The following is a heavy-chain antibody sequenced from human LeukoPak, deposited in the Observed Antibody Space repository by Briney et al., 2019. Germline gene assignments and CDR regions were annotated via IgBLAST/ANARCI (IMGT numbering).Heavy chain of an antibody. D-gene: IGHD3-16*02. CDR2: INHSGST. CDR1: GGSFSGYY. CDR3: ARKDDYVWGSYRKPNWFDP. V-gene: IGHV4-34*01. J-gene: IGHJ5*02. Sequence: SETLSLTCAVYGGSFSGYYWSWIRQPPGKGLEWIGEINHSGSTNYNPSLKSRVTISVDTSKNQFSLKLSSVTAADTAVYYCARKDDYVWGSYRKPNWFDPWGQGTLVTVSS.